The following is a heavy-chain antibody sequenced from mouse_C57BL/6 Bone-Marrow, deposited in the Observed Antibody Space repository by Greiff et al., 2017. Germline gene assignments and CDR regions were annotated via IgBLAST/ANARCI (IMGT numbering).Heavy chain of an antibody. D-gene: IGHD1-2*01. J-gene: IGHJ2*01. Sequence: QVQLKQSGAELARPGASVKLSCKASGYTFTSYGISWVKQRTGKGLEWIGEIYPRSGNTYYNEKFKGKGTLTADKSSSTAYMELRSLTSEDSAVYFCARYRLFFYYWGQGTTLTVSS. CDR1: GYTFTSYG. V-gene: IGHV1-81*01. CDR2: IYPRSGNT. CDR3: ARYRLFFYY.